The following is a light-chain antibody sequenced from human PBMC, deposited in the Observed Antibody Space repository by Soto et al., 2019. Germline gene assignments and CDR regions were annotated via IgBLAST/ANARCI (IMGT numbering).Light chain of an antibody. Sequence: DIPMTQSPSTLSASVGDRVTITCRASQSISTWLAWYQQKPGKAPNLLIYKASSLESGVPSRFSGSGSGTEFTLTISSLQPDDFATDYCQQYNTYSVTFGGGTKVEIK. V-gene: IGKV1-5*03. CDR2: KAS. CDR1: QSISTW. J-gene: IGKJ4*01. CDR3: QQYNTYSVT.